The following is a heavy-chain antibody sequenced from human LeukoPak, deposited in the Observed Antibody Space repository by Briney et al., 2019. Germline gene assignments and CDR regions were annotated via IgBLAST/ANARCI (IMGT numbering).Heavy chain of an antibody. CDR2: MNPNSGNA. CDR1: GYTFTSYD. CDR3: AGVQLWLRAFDI. D-gene: IGHD5-18*01. V-gene: IGHV1-8*01. J-gene: IGHJ3*02. Sequence: ASVKVSCKASGYTFTSYDINWVRQATGQGLEWMGWMNPNSGNAGYALKFQGRVTMTRNTSISTAYMELSSLRSEDTAVYYCAGVQLWLRAFDIWGQGTMVTVSS.